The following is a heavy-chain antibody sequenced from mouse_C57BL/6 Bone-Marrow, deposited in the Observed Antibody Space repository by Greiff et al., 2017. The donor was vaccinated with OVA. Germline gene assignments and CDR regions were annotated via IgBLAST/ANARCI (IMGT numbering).Heavy chain of an antibody. J-gene: IGHJ4*01. CDR1: GFTFSNYW. Sequence: EVMLVESGGGLVQPGGSMKLSCVASGFTFSNYWMNWVRQSPEKGLEWVAQIRLKSDNYATHYAESVKGRFTISRDDSKSSVYLQMNNLRAEDTGIYYCTADPGYAMDYWGQGTSVTVSS. V-gene: IGHV6-3*01. CDR2: IRLKSDNYAT. CDR3: TADPGYAMDY.